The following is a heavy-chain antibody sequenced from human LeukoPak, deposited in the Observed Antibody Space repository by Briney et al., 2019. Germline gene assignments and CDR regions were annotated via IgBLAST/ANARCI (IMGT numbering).Heavy chain of an antibody. Sequence: GGSLRLSCAASGFTFSSYGMHWVRQAPGKGLQWVAFIRYDGTNKYYADSVKGRFTISRDNSKNTLYLQMNSLRAEDTAVYYCANEHLAVAGFDYWGQGTLVTVSS. D-gene: IGHD6-19*01. J-gene: IGHJ4*02. CDR1: GFTFSSYG. V-gene: IGHV3-30*02. CDR3: ANEHLAVAGFDY. CDR2: IRYDGTNK.